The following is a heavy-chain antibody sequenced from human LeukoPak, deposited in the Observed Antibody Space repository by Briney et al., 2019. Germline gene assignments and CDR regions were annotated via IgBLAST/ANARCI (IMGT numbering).Heavy chain of an antibody. CDR3: AKDVDYGDYVVY. J-gene: IGHJ4*02. CDR1: GFTFSGYA. V-gene: IGHV3-64*02. Sequence: GGPLRLSCAASGFTFSGYAMHWVRQAPGKGLEYVSAISSNWGSTYYADSVKGRFTIPRDNSKNTLYLQMGSLRAEDTAIYYCAKDVDYGDYVVYWGQGTLVTVSS. D-gene: IGHD4-17*01. CDR2: ISSNWGST.